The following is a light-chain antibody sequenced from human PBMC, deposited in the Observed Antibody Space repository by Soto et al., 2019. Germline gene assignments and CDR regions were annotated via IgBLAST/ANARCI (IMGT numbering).Light chain of an antibody. Sequence: QSVLTQPPSASGTPGQRVTISCSGSSSNIGSNTVHWYQQLPGTAPKLLIYSNNQRPSGVPDRFSGSKSGTSASLAISGHQSEDEADYYCAAWDDSLSGVVFGGGTKLTVL. J-gene: IGLJ2*01. CDR3: AAWDDSLSGVV. V-gene: IGLV1-44*01. CDR2: SNN. CDR1: SSNIGSNT.